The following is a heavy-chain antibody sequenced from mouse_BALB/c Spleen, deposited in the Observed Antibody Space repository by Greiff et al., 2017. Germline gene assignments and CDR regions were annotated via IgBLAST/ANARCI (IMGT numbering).Heavy chain of an antibody. CDR1: GFTFSSYG. D-gene: IGHD1-2*01. V-gene: IGHV5-6-3*01. Sequence: DVMLVESGGGLVQPGGSLKLSCAASGFTFSSYGMSWVRQTPDKRLELVATINSNGGSTYYPDSVKGRFTISRDNAKNTLYLQMSSLKSEDTAMYYCARVGLLRLLGYWGQGTTLTVSS. J-gene: IGHJ2*01. CDR3: ARVGLLRLLGY. CDR2: INSNGGST.